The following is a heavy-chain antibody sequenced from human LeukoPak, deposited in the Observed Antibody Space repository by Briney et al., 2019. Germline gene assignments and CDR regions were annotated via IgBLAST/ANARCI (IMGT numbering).Heavy chain of an antibody. V-gene: IGHV3-23*01. CDR3: AKEGGYYGSGTLYYFDY. J-gene: IGHJ4*02. Sequence: GGSLRLSCAASGFTFSSYSMNWVRQAPGKGLEWVSAISGSGGSTYYADSVKGRFTISRDNSKNTLYLQMNSLRAEDTAVYYCAKEGGYYGSGTLYYFDYWGQGTLVTVSS. D-gene: IGHD3-10*01. CDR1: GFTFSSYS. CDR2: ISGSGGST.